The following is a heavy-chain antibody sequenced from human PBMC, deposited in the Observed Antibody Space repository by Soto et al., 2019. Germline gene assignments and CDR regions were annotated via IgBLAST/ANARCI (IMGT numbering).Heavy chain of an antibody. D-gene: IGHD5-18*01. CDR2: IYHSGST. V-gene: IGHV4-4*02. Sequence: QVQLQESGPGLVKPSGTLSLTCAVSGGSISSSNWWSWVRKPPGKGLEWIGAIYHSGSTNYNPSLQRRVTISVDKSKNQCSLELSSVTAADSAVYYGARLDVDTGIVDAYYYYGMDVWGQVSTVTVSS. CDR3: ARLDVDTGIVDAYYYYGMDV. CDR1: GGSISSSNW. J-gene: IGHJ6*02.